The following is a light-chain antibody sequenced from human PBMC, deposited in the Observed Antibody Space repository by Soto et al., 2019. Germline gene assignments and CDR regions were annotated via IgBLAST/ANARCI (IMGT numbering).Light chain of an antibody. CDR2: EVY. Sequence: QSALTQPPSVSGSPGQSVTISCSGTSSDVSSYNHVSWYQQAPGTAPKVMIYEVYNRPSGVPDRFSGSKSGNTASLTISGLQPEDEADYYCYSFTTSNTYVFGTGTKVTVL. J-gene: IGLJ1*01. CDR3: YSFTTSNTYV. CDR1: SSDVSSYNH. V-gene: IGLV2-18*02.